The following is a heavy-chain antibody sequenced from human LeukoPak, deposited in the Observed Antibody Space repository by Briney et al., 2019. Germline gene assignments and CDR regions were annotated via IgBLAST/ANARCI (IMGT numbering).Heavy chain of an antibody. CDR1: GGSFSGYY. Sequence: PSETLSLTCAVYGGSFSGYYWSWIRQPPGKGLEWIGEINHSGSTNYNPSLKSRVTLSVDTSKDQFSLKLSSVTAADTAVYYCASGWFGEEDYWGQGTLVTVSS. J-gene: IGHJ4*02. D-gene: IGHD3-10*01. CDR2: INHSGST. CDR3: ASGWFGEEDY. V-gene: IGHV4-34*01.